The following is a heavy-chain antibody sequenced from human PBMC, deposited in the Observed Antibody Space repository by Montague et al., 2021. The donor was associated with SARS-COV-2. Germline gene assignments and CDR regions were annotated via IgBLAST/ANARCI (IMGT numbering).Heavy chain of an antibody. J-gene: IGHJ5*02. CDR2: IFYNGYT. D-gene: IGHD1-1*01. Sequence: SETLSLTCTVSGGTVRDYYWNWIRQTPGKGLEWIGYIFYNGYTKYNPSLKSRVTLSVDTPGNQFFLSLRSVTASDTATYFCARHSVSEDGTFFRSYFDPWGQGARVIVSS. V-gene: IGHV4-59*08. CDR1: GGTVRDYY. CDR3: ARHSVSEDGTFFRSYFDP.